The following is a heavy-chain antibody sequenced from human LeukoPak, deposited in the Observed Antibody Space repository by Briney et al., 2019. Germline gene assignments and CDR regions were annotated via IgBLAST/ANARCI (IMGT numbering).Heavy chain of an antibody. CDR1: GYTVTAYY. CDR3: ARDRRVYYGRIGYSRWHCGY. CDR2: INPNSGGT. J-gene: IGHJ4*02. Sequence: GASVSLSRKAAGYTVTAYYMHWGGQAPRQGRGWVGWINPNSGGTNYANKYQGRVTMTSVPYISPAYLDVSRLRSDETAVYYCARDRRVYYGRIGYSRWHCGYWGRGTLVTVSS. D-gene: IGHD3-22*01. V-gene: IGHV1-2*02.